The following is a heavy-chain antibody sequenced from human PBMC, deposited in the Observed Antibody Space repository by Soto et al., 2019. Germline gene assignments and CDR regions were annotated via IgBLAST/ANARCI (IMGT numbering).Heavy chain of an antibody. D-gene: IGHD4-17*01. Sequence: LRLSCAASRFTFSNYGMHWVRQAPGKGLEWVAVISFDGSSKDYADSVKGRFTISRDNSKNTMYLHMNSLRADDTALYYCANILHDYGNFYVDYWGQGTLVTVSS. V-gene: IGHV3-30*18. J-gene: IGHJ4*02. CDR1: RFTFSNYG. CDR3: ANILHDYGNFYVDY. CDR2: ISFDGSSK.